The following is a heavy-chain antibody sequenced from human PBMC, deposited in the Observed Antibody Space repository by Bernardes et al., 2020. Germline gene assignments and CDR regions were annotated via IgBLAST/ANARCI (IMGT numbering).Heavy chain of an antibody. CDR2: IYYSGST. CDR1: GGSIRSSY. D-gene: IGHD1-26*01. Sequence: SSSLTLTCTVSGGSIRSSYWSWIRQHPGPGLEWIGYIYYSGSTHYNPSLKSRVTISVDTSKNQFSLKLSSVTAADTAVYYCARGDGGSKRRRWFDPWGQGTLVTVSS. V-gene: IGHV4-59*01. CDR3: ARGDGGSKRRRWFDP. J-gene: IGHJ5*02.